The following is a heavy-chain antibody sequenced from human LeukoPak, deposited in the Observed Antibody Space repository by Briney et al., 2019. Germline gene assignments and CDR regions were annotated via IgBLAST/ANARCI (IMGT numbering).Heavy chain of an antibody. CDR2: ISGSGSST. CDR3: AKDLRLYSSSSYGSFDY. V-gene: IGHV3-23*01. J-gene: IGHJ4*02. CDR1: GFTFSDYY. D-gene: IGHD6-13*01. Sequence: GGSLRLSCAASGFTFSDYYMSWIRQAPGKGLEWVSTISGSGSSTYHTDSVKGRFTISRDNSKNMLYLQMNSLRAEDTAIYYCAKDLRLYSSSSYGSFDYWGQGTLVTVYS.